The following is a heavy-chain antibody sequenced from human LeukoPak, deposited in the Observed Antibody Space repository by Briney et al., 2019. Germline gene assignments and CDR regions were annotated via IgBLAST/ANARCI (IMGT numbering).Heavy chain of an antibody. CDR1: EFTFSSYS. J-gene: IGHJ3*02. V-gene: IGHV3-48*04. Sequence: GGSLRLSCAASEFTFSSYSMIWVRQAPGKGLEWISYISSGSSNIYYADSVKGRFTISRDNAKNSLYLQMNSLRAEDMAVYYCARINWNHAFDIWGQGTMVTVSS. CDR2: ISSGSSNI. CDR3: ARINWNHAFDI. D-gene: IGHD1-1*01.